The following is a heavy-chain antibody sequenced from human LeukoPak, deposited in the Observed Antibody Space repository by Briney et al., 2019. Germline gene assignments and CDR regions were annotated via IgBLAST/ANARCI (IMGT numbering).Heavy chain of an antibody. V-gene: IGHV3-30*01. CDR2: ISYDGSNK. CDR3: ARDRVLLRNLADY. CDR1: GFTFSSYA. D-gene: IGHD3-10*01. J-gene: IGHJ4*02. Sequence: PGGSLRLSCAASGFTFSSYAMHWVRQAPGKGLEWVAVISYDGSNKYYADSVKGRFTISRDNSKNTLYLQMNSLRAEDTAVYYCARDRVLLRNLADYWGQGTLVTVSS.